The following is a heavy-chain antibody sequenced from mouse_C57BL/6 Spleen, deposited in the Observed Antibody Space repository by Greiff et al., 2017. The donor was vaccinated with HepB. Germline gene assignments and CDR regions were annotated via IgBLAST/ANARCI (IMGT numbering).Heavy chain of an antibody. D-gene: IGHD1-1*01. J-gene: IGHJ3*01. V-gene: IGHV1-76*01. Sequence: QVQLKESGAELVRPGASVKLSCKASGYTFTDYYINWVKQRPGQGLEWIARIYPGSGNTYYNEKFKGKATLTAEKSSSTAYMQLSSLTSEDSAVYFCARGGYYGSSFGFAYWGQGTLVTVSA. CDR1: GYTFTDYY. CDR2: IYPGSGNT. CDR3: ARGGYYGSSFGFAY.